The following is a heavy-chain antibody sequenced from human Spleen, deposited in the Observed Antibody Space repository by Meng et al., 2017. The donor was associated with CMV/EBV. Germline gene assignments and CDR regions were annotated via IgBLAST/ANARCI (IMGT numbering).Heavy chain of an antibody. J-gene: IGHJ6*02. V-gene: IGHV1-2*02. CDR3: TKTIEGAMDV. D-gene: IGHD1-7*01. CDR1: GYTFTTYY. CDR2: IDPNIGGT. Sequence: ASVKVSCKASGYTFTTYYMHWVRQAPGQGLEWMGWIDPNIGGTNYAQKFQGRVTLTRDTSISTVHMELSRLRSDDTAVYYCTKTIEGAMDVWGQGTTVTVSS.